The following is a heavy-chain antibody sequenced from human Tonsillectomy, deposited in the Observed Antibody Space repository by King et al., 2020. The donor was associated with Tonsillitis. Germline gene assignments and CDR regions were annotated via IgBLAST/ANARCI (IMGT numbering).Heavy chain of an antibody. CDR2: IRYDGSNT. V-gene: IGHV3-30*02. CDR1: GFTFSTYG. J-gene: IGHJ3*02. D-gene: IGHD3-10*01. CDR3: TKAEQSRGFAFDI. Sequence: QVQLVESGGGVVQPGGSLRLSCAASGFTFSTYGMHWVRQAPGKGLEWGAFIRYDGSNTYCADSVKGRFTISRDNSKNTLYLKMSSLRAEDTAMYYCTKAEQSRGFAFDIWGPGTMVTVSS.